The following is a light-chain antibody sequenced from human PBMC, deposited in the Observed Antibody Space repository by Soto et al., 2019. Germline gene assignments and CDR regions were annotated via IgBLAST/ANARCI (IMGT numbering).Light chain of an antibody. CDR1: QRVSSN. CDR2: GAS. J-gene: IGKJ1*01. Sequence: EIVLTQSPGTLSLSPGDRATLSCRASQRVSSNLAWYQQKPGQAPRLLMYGASTRATGIPDRFSGGGSGTDFTLTITRLEPEDSAMYYCQQYDTLPRTFGQGTKVDIK. CDR3: QQYDTLPRT. V-gene: IGKV3-20*01.